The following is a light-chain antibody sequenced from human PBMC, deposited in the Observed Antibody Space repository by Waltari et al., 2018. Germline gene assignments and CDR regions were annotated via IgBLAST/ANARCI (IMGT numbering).Light chain of an antibody. CDR1: SSDVGGYTY. CDR2: EVS. Sequence: QSALTQPPSASGSPGQSVPISCTGSSSDVGGYTYVSWYQQHPGKAPKLMIFEVSKRPSGVPDRFSGSKSGNTASLTVSGLQADDEADYYCSSYGGSNPVFGGGTKLTVL. V-gene: IGLV2-8*01. J-gene: IGLJ2*01. CDR3: SSYGGSNPV.